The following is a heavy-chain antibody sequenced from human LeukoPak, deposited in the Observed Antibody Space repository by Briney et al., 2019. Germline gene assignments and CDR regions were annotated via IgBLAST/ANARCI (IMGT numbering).Heavy chain of an antibody. CDR2: IVSDGSST. CDR3: ARGRPHGNDY. D-gene: IGHD4-23*01. V-gene: IGHV3-74*01. J-gene: IGHJ4*02. CDR1: GFTFSSYW. Sequence: GGSLRLSCAASGFTFSSYWMNWVRQAPGKGLVWVSRIVSDGSSTTYADSVKGRFSISRDNAKNTLYLQMNSLRVEDTAVYYCARGRPHGNDYWGQGTLVTVSS.